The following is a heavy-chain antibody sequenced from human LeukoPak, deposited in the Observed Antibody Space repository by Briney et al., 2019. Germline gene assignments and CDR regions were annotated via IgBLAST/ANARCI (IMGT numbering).Heavy chain of an antibody. CDR3: ARVMGMYSSSWPFDY. CDR1: GFIFTDYW. CDR2: ISSSSSTI. D-gene: IGHD6-13*01. V-gene: IGHV3-48*01. Sequence: PGGSLRLSCAASGFIFTDYWMNWVRQAPGKGLEWVSYISSSSSTIYYADSVKGRFTISKDNAKNSLYLQMNSLRAEDTAVYYCARVMGMYSSSWPFDYWGQGTLVTVSS. J-gene: IGHJ4*02.